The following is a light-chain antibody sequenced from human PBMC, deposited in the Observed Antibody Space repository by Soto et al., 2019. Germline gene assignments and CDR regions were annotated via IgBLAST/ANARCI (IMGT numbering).Light chain of an antibody. V-gene: IGKV3-15*01. CDR2: GAS. CDR1: QSISTY. J-gene: IGKJ5*01. Sequence: EIVMTQSPATLSVSPGERATLSCRASQSISTYLAWYQRRPGQAPRLLICGASTRATGIPARFSGSGSGAEFTLTISSLQSEDFAVYYCQQYDDWSSVTFGQGTRLEIK. CDR3: QQYDDWSSVT.